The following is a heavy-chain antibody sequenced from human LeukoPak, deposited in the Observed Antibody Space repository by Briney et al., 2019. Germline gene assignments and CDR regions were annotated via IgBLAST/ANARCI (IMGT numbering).Heavy chain of an antibody. CDR3: ARDRSSGAFDY. D-gene: IGHD2-15*01. V-gene: IGHV3-33*01. J-gene: IGHJ4*02. CDR2: IWHDGSNK. Sequence: GGFLRLSLATSGFNFSSYGKPWVRQGPRRGLEWVAIIWHDGSNKYYADSVKGRFTISRDNSKNTLDLQMNSLRAEDTAVYYCARDRSSGAFDYWGQGTLVTVSS. CDR1: GFNFSSYG.